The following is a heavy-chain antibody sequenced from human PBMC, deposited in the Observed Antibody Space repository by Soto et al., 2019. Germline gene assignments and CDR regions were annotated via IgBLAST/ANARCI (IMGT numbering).Heavy chain of an antibody. Sequence: QVQVVQSGAERTKPGASVKVSCTASGYTFTNYHIHWVRQAPGQGLEWLGWIDPNSGRASYSEKFQGRVTMSTDTPTTTAYLELRSLRSDDTAVYYCVRQYFDFWTDYPDFDYWGQGTLVTVSS. V-gene: IGHV1-2*02. D-gene: IGHD3-3*01. CDR1: GYTFTNYH. J-gene: IGHJ4*02. CDR2: IDPNSGRA. CDR3: VRQYFDFWTDYPDFDY.